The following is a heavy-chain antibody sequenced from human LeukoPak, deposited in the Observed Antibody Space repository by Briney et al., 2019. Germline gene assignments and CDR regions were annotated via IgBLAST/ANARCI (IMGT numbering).Heavy chain of an antibody. V-gene: IGHV4-59*01. CDR3: ARVRDSSGYYYNGMDV. D-gene: IGHD3-22*01. CDR2: IYYSGST. CDR1: GGSISSYY. J-gene: IGHJ6*02. Sequence: SETLSLTCTVSGGSISSYYWSWIRQPPGKGQEWIGYIYYSGSTNYNPSLKSRVTISVDTSKNQFSLKLSSVTAADTAVYYCARVRDSSGYYYNGMDVWGQGTTVTVSS.